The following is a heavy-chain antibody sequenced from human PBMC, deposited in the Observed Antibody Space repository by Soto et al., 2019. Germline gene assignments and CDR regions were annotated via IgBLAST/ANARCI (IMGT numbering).Heavy chain of an antibody. CDR1: GGTFSSYT. Sequence: QVQLVQSGAEVKKPGSSVKVSCKASGGTFSSYTITWVRQAPGKGLEWLGRIIPIFGETNYAQKFQDRVTITADRSTTTAYMELSRLRSEDTAVYYCVRDWESTTQTWGFGDSWGQGTLVTVSS. V-gene: IGHV1-69*08. J-gene: IGHJ4*02. D-gene: IGHD1-1*01. CDR2: IIPIFGET. CDR3: VRDWESTTQTWGFGDS.